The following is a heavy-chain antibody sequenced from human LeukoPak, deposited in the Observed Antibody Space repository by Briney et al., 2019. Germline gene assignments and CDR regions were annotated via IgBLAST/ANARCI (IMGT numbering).Heavy chain of an antibody. V-gene: IGHV1-69*04. J-gene: IGHJ4*02. CDR1: GGTFSSYA. CDR2: IIPILGIA. CDR3: ARAQGYYDSMVY. Sequence: SVKVSCKASGGTFSSYAISWVRQAPGQGLEWMGRIIPILGIANYAQKFQGRVTITADKSTSTAYMELSSLRSEDTTVYYCARAQGYYDSMVYWGQGTLVTVSS. D-gene: IGHD3-22*01.